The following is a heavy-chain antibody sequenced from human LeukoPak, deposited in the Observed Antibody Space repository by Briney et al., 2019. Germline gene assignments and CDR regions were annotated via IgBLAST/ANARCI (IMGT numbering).Heavy chain of an antibody. Sequence: PGGSLRLSCAASGFTFSSYGMHWVRQAPGKGLEWVAVISYDGSNKYYADSVKGRFTISRDNSKNTLYLQMNSLRAEDTAVYYCAKASLGYCSSTSCPGDYFDYWGQGTLVTVSS. D-gene: IGHD2-2*01. CDR1: GFTFSSYG. V-gene: IGHV3-30*18. CDR3: AKASLGYCSSTSCPGDYFDY. CDR2: ISYDGSNK. J-gene: IGHJ4*02.